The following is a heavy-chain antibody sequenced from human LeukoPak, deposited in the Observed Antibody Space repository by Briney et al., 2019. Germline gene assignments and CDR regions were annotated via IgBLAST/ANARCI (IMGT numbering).Heavy chain of an antibody. J-gene: IGHJ6*02. D-gene: IGHD1-20*01. V-gene: IGHV3-23*01. CDR2: ISGSGGST. CDR3: ARRITGSKIYYYYGMDV. CDR1: GFTFSSYW. Sequence: GGSLRLSCAASGFTFSSYWMHWVRQAPGKGLEWVSAISGSGGSTYYADSVKGRFTISRDNSKNTLYLQMNSLRAEDTAVYYCARRITGSKIYYYYGMDVWGQGTTVTVSS.